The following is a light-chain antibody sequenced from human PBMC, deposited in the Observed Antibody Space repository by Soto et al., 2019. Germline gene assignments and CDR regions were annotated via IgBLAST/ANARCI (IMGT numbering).Light chain of an antibody. CDR3: QAYDYILTASV. Sequence: QSALTQPRSVSGSPGQSVTISCTGTSSDIGGYNFLSWYQQHSGKAPKLMIYDVTKRPSGVPDRFSGSKSGNTASLTISGLQVEDEADYYCQAYDYILTASVFGGGTKLTVL. CDR1: SSDIGGYNF. J-gene: IGLJ3*02. V-gene: IGLV2-11*01. CDR2: DVT.